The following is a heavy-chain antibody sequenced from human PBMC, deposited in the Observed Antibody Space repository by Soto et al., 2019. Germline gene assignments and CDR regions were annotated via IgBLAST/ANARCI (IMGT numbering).Heavy chain of an antibody. V-gene: IGHV2-70*01. CDR2: IDWDDDK. CDR1: GFSLSTSGMC. Sequence: SGPTLVNPTQTLTLTCTFSGFSLSTSGMCVSWIRQPPGKALEWLALIDWDDDKYYSTSLKTRLTISKDTSKNQVVLTMTNMDHVDTATYYCARMVAVEDGATAMEPFDYWGQGTLVTVSS. D-gene: IGHD5-18*01. J-gene: IGHJ4*02. CDR3: ARMVAVEDGATAMEPFDY.